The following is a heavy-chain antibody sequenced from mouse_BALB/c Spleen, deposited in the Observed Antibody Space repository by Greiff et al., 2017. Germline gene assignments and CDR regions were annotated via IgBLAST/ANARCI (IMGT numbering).Heavy chain of an antibody. J-gene: IGHJ4*01. CDR2: IRQKANGYTT. Sequence: EVHLVESGGGLVQPGGSLRISCATSGFTFTDYYMSWVRQLPGKALEWLGFIRQKANGYTTKYSAAVKGRLTISRDNYQSILYLHMNTLRAEDSATYFCSRDVFYYSNTGYAMDYWGQGTSVTVS. D-gene: IGHD2-5*01. V-gene: IGHV7-3*02. CDR1: GFTFTDYY. CDR3: SRDVFYYSNTGYAMDY.